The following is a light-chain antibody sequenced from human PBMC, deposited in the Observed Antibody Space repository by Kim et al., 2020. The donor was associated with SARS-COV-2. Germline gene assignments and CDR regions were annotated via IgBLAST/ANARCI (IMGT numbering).Light chain of an antibody. CDR3: SAWDSTLNAWV. CDR2: RKS. V-gene: IGLV10-54*01. CDR1: EKDVGCGG. Sequence: ATLAWRGREKDVGCGGGAGLQQYEGRPPKLVFDRKSNGASGISERLSASRSGNAASLTITGLQPEDEADYYCSAWDSTLNAWVFGGGTQLTVL. J-gene: IGLJ3*02.